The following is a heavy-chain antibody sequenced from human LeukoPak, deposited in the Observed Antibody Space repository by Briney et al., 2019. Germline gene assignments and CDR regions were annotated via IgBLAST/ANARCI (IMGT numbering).Heavy chain of an antibody. V-gene: IGHV1-2*02. CDR1: GYTFTGYY. CDR2: INPNSGGT. D-gene: IGHD4-17*01. CDR3: ARDGGGGYGDHAFDI. Sequence: ASVKVSCKASGYTFTGYYMHWVRQAPGQGLEWMGWINPNSGGTNYAQKFQGRVTMTRDTSISTAYMELSRLRSDDTAVYYCARDGGGGYGDHAFDIWGQGTMVTVSS. J-gene: IGHJ3*02.